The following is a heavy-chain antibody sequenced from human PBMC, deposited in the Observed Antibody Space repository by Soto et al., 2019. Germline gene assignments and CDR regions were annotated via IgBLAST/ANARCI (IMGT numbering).Heavy chain of an antibody. CDR3: ASPPLAVAGNVCFHP. Sequence: EVRLVESGGGLVQPGGSLRLSCAASGFTFSSYWMTWVRHAPGKGLEWVANINPDGSAKYYVYSVKGRFTISRDNAKNSLYLQMNSLRAEDTAVYYFASPPLAVAGNVCFHPLGQGTMVSVSS. CDR1: GFTFSSYW. CDR2: INPDGSAK. V-gene: IGHV3-7*01. D-gene: IGHD6-19*01. J-gene: IGHJ5*02.